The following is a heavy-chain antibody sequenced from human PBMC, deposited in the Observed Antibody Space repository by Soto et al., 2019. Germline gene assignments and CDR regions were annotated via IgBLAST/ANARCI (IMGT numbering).Heavy chain of an antibody. CDR1: GFTFSNYS. V-gene: IGHV3-21*01. CDR3: TRGGMVRGFDY. Sequence: DVQLVESGGGLVKPGGSLRLSCAASGFTFSNYSMNWVRQAPGKGLEWVAFIFGSSKSIYYADSLKGRFTTSRANAKNSLFLQMSSLGAEDTAMYYCTRGGMVRGFDYWGQGTLVTVSS. CDR2: IFGSSKSI. D-gene: IGHD3-10*01. J-gene: IGHJ4*02.